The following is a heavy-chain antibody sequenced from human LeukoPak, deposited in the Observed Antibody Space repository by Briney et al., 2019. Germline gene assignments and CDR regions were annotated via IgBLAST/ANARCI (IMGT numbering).Heavy chain of an antibody. J-gene: IGHJ4*02. CDR3: AKEGMGIQLWSDY. V-gene: IGHV3-23*01. CDR1: GFTFSSYA. D-gene: IGHD5-18*01. CDR2: ISGSGGST. Sequence: GGSLRLSCAASGFTFSSYAMSWVPQAPGKGLEWVSAISGSGGSTYYADSVKGRFTISRDNSKNTLYLQMNSLGAEDTVVYYCAKEGMGIQLWSDYGGQETLVTVSS.